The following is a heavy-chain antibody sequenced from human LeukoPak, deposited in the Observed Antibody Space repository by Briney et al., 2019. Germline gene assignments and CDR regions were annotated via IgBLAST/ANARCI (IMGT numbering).Heavy chain of an antibody. D-gene: IGHD2-21*02. Sequence: ASVKVSCKASGYTFTSYGINWVRQAPGQGLEWMGWISNGNTNYAQNLQGRVTMTTDTSTSPAYMELRSLRSDDTAVYYCARDLIAHIVVVTAIPGYWGQGTLVTVSS. CDR2: ISNGNT. CDR1: GYTFTSYG. J-gene: IGHJ4*02. V-gene: IGHV1-18*01. CDR3: ARDLIAHIVVVTAIPGY.